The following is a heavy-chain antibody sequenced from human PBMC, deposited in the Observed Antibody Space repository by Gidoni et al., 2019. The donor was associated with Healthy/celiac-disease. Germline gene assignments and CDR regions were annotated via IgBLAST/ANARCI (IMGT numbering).Heavy chain of an antibody. CDR3: ARGAVGAFDI. J-gene: IGHJ3*02. Sequence: QVQLQESGPGLVKPSETLSLTCAVSGYSISSGYYWGWIRQPPGKGLEWIGSIYHSGSTYYNPSLKSRVTISVDTSKNQFSLKLSSVTAADTAVYYCARGAVGAFDIWGQGTMVTVSS. CDR1: GYSISSGYY. CDR2: IYHSGST. V-gene: IGHV4-38-2*01. D-gene: IGHD3-16*01.